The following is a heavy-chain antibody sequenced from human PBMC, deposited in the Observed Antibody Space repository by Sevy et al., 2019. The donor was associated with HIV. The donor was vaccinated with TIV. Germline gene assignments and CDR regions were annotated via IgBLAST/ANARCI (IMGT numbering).Heavy chain of an antibody. CDR2: INESGIT. Sequence: SETLSLTCAVHDGSFSGYYWNWIRQLPGKGLEWIGEINESGITYYNPSLKSRVTISVETSKKQLSLKLNSVTAVDSAVYFCARSPPVVVVPGAPSWFDPWGQGTLVTVSS. D-gene: IGHD2-2*01. J-gene: IGHJ5*02. CDR3: ARSPPVVVVPGAPSWFDP. V-gene: IGHV4-34*01. CDR1: DGSFSGYY.